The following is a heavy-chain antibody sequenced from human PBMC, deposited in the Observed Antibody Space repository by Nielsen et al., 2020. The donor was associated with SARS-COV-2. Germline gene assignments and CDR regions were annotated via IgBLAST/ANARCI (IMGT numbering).Heavy chain of an antibody. D-gene: IGHD7-27*01. J-gene: IGHJ4*02. V-gene: IGHV3-9*01. CDR3: AKVIVTGNLGVDY. CDR2: ISWNSGSI. CDR1: GFTFDDYA. Sequence: GGSLRLSCAASGFTFDDYAMHWVRQAPGKGLEWVSGISWNSGSIGYADSVKGRFTISRDTSKNTLYLQMDYLRAEDTAVYYCAKVIVTGNLGVDYWGQGTLVTVSS.